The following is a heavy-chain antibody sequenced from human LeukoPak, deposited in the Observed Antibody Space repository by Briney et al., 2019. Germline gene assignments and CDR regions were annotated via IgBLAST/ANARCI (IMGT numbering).Heavy chain of an antibody. Sequence: GRSLRLSCAASGFTFDDYAMHWVRQAPGKGLEWVSGISWNSGNIGYADSVKGRFTISRDNAKNSLYLQMNSLRAEDMALYYCAKDIGVDSGSYGYYCDYWGQGTLVTVSS. CDR3: AKDIGVDSGSYGYYCDY. CDR2: ISWNSGNI. J-gene: IGHJ4*02. D-gene: IGHD1-26*01. CDR1: GFTFDDYA. V-gene: IGHV3-9*03.